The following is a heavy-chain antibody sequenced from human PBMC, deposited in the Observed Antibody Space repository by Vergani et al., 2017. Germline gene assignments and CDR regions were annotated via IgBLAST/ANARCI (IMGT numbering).Heavy chain of an antibody. V-gene: IGHV3-7*01. Sequence: EVQLVESGGGLVQPGGSLRLSCAASGFTFSSYWMSWVRQAPGKGLEWVANIKQDGSENYYVDSVKGRFTISRDNAKNSLYLQMNSLRAEDTAVYYCASLISSNQGWNDAFDIWGQGTMVTVSS. CDR3: ASLISSNQGWNDAFDI. J-gene: IGHJ3*02. CDR2: IKQDGSEN. D-gene: IGHD3-3*02. CDR1: GFTFSSYW.